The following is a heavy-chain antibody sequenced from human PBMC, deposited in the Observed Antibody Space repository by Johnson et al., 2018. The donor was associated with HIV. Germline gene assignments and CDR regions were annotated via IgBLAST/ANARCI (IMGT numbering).Heavy chain of an antibody. CDR2: ISGSGGST. D-gene: IGHD2-8*02. CDR3: AKSGLFVLVVYAPDVFDI. J-gene: IGHJ3*02. CDR1: GFTFSSYA. Sequence: VQLVESGGGLVQPGGSLRLSCAASGFTFSSYAMSWVRQAPGKGLEWVSAISGSGGSTYYADSVKGRFTISRDNSKNSLYLQMNSLRAEDTAVYYCAKSGLFVLVVYAPDVFDIWGQGTMVTVSS. V-gene: IGHV3-23*04.